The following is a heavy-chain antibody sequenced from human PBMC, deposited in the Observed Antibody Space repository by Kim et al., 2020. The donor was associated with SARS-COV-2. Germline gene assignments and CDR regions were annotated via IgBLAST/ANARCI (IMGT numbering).Heavy chain of an antibody. Sequence: GGSLRLSCAASGFSFSSYDMHWVRQTPRKGLEWVSAVIAGGDTYYVDSVKGRFIISREIAKSSLYLQMNNLRTEDTAVYYCVRRPNGWIHGFDIWGQGTTVTVSS. CDR1: GFSFSSYD. V-gene: IGHV3-13*01. CDR2: VIAGGDT. D-gene: IGHD2-8*01. J-gene: IGHJ3*02. CDR3: VRRPNGWIHGFDI.